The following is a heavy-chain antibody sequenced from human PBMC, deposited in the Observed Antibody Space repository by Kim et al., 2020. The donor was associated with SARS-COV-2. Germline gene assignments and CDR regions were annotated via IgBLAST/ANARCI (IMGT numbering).Heavy chain of an antibody. CDR3: AKGDSYYYDSSGYYGVSEYFQH. CDR1: GFTFSSYA. CDR2: ISGSGGST. J-gene: IGHJ1*01. Sequence: GGSLRLSCAASGFTFSSYAMSWVRQAPGKGLEWVSAISGSGGSTYYADSVKGRFTISRDNSKNTLYLQMNSLRAEDTAVYYCAKGDSYYYDSSGYYGVSEYFQHWGQGTLVTVSS. V-gene: IGHV3-23*01. D-gene: IGHD3-22*01.